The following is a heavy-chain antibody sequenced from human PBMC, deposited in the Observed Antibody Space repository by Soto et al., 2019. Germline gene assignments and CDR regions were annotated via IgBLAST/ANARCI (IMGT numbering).Heavy chain of an antibody. CDR1: GGSISSYY. Sequence: PSETLSLTCTVSGGSISSYYWSWIRQPPGKGLEWIGYIYYSGSTNYNPSLKSRVTISVDTSKNQFSLKLSSVTAADTAVYYCASSNIAAAGSYYYGMDVWGRGTTVTVSS. CDR2: IYYSGST. D-gene: IGHD6-13*01. CDR3: ASSNIAAAGSYYYGMDV. V-gene: IGHV4-59*01. J-gene: IGHJ6*02.